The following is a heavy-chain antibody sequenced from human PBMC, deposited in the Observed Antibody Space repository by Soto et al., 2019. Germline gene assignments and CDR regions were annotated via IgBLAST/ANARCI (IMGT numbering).Heavy chain of an antibody. D-gene: IGHD5-18*01. V-gene: IGHV4-30-2*01. CDR3: ARLSKVRVHSYGHHGGDYYGTDV. J-gene: IGHJ6*02. CDR1: FS. CDR2: IYHSGST. Sequence: FSWGSLWQTSAKGVGWFGYIYHSGSTYYNPSLKSRVTISIYRSKNQFSLKLSSVTAADTAVYYCARLSKVRVHSYGHHGGDYYGTDVWGQGTSVPVS.